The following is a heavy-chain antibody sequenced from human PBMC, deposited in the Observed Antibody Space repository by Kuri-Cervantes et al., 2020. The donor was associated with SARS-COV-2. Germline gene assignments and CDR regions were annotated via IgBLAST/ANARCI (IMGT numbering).Heavy chain of an antibody. Sequence: GESLKISCVASGSTFSNYVIHWVRQAPGKGLEWVAVIWYDGENEYYAGSVKGRFTISRDNSKNTVSLHMNSLRAGDTAMYYCARGAANYYYMDVWGKGTTVTVSS. J-gene: IGHJ6*03. V-gene: IGHV3-33*08. CDR1: GSTFSNYV. CDR2: IWYDGENE. D-gene: IGHD3-16*01. CDR3: ARGAANYYYMDV.